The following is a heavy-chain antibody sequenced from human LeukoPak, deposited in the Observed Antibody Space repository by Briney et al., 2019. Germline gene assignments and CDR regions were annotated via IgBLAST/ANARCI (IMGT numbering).Heavy chain of an antibody. D-gene: IGHD6-19*01. CDR2: IWYDGSNQ. CDR3: TRVLGSALDY. Sequence: GGSLRLSCAASGFSFSSYVMHWVRQAPGKGLEWVAGIWYDGSNQSYTDSVKGRFTISRDNSKNTLFLQMNSLRVEDTAVYYRTRVLGSALDYWGQGTLVTVSS. CDR1: GFSFSSYV. J-gene: IGHJ4*02. V-gene: IGHV3-33*01.